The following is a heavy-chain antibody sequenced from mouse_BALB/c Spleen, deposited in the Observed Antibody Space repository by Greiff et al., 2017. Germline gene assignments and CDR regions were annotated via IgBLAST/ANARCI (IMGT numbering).Heavy chain of an antibody. V-gene: IGHV1-82*01. Sequence: QVQLQQSGPELVKPGASVKISCKASGYAFSSSWMNWVKQRPGQGLEWIGRIYPGDGDTNYNGKFKGKATLTADKSSSTAYMQLSSLTSVDSAVYFCAREGGRGYAMDYWGQGTSVTVSS. J-gene: IGHJ4*01. CDR2: IYPGDGDT. CDR1: GYAFSSSW. CDR3: AREGGRGYAMDY.